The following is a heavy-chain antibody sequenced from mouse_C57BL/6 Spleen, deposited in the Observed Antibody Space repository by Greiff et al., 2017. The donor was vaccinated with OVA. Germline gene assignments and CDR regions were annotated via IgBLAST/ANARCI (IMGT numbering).Heavy chain of an antibody. CDR1: GYSITSGYY. Sequence: DVKLVESGPGLVKPSQSLSLTCSVSGYSITSGYYWNWIRQFPGNKLEWMGYISYDGSNNYNPSLKNRISITRDTSKNQFFLKLNSVTTEDTATYYCARNDGYYAWYFDVWGTGTTVTVSS. CDR2: ISYDGSN. J-gene: IGHJ1*03. D-gene: IGHD2-3*01. V-gene: IGHV3-6*01. CDR3: ARNDGYYAWYFDV.